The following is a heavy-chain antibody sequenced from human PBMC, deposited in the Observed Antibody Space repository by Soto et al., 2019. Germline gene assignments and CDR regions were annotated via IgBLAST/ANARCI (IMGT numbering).Heavy chain of an antibody. CDR2: IKQDGSEK. CDR1: GFTFSSYW. D-gene: IGHD6-13*01. J-gene: IGHJ4*02. V-gene: IGHV3-7*01. Sequence: GGSLRLSCAASGFTFSSYWMHWVRQAPGKGLVWVANIKQDGSEKYYVDSVKGRFTISRDNAKNSLYLQMNSLRAEDTAVYYCARDGGIAAAGGFDYWGQGTLVTVSS. CDR3: ARDGGIAAAGGFDY.